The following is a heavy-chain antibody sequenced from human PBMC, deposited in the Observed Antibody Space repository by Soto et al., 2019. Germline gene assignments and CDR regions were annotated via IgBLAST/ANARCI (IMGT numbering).Heavy chain of an antibody. D-gene: IGHD2-2*01. J-gene: IGHJ4*02. CDR2: INAGNGNT. V-gene: IGHV1-3*01. CDR3: ASSDLGYCSSTSCPLDY. Sequence: VASVKVSCKASGYTFTSYAMHWVRQAPGQRLEWMGWINAGNGNTKYSQKFQGRVTITRDTSASTAYMELSSLRSEDTAVYYCASSDLGYCSSTSCPLDYWGQGTLVTVSS. CDR1: GYTFTSYA.